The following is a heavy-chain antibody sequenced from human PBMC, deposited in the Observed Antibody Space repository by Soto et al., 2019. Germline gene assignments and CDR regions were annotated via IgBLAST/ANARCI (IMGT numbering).Heavy chain of an antibody. Sequence: QVHLQQWGAGLLKPSETLSLTCAVYGGSFSGYYCSWIRQPPGKGLEWIGEINHSGSTNYNPSLKSRVTISLDRSKNQFSLKLSSVTAAYTAVYYCARGESVATIFGGLVPFHYWGQGTLVTVSS. J-gene: IGHJ4*02. D-gene: IGHD2-21*01. V-gene: IGHV4-34*01. CDR1: GGSFSGYY. CDR2: INHSGST. CDR3: ARGESVATIFGGLVPFHY.